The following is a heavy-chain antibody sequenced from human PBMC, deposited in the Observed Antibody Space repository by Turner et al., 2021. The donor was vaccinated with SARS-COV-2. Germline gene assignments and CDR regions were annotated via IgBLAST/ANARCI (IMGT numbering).Heavy chain of an antibody. D-gene: IGHD1-26*01. V-gene: IGHV3-21*01. CDR1: GFTFDDYA. CDR2: ISSSSSYI. J-gene: IGHJ4*02. CDR3: SSSGSYFTDY. Sequence: EVQLVESGGGLVQPGRSLRLSCAASGFTFDDYAMHWVRQAPGKGLEWVSSISSSSSYIYYADSVKGRFTISRDNAKNSLYLQMNSLRAEDTAVYFCSSSGSYFTDYWGQGTLVTVSS.